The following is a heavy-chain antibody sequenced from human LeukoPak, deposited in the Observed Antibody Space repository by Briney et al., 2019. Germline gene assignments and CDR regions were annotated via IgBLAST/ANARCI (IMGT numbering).Heavy chain of an antibody. Sequence: GGSLRLSFAAPGFTFTSYAMGWVGQSPGKGLDWVSAISGTGGSTYYADPVTGRFTISRNNSKNTLYLQMTSLRAEDTAVYYCAKDRSGRVGDWGQGPLVTVSS. D-gene: IGHD1-26*01. CDR3: AKDRSGRVGD. J-gene: IGHJ4*02. V-gene: IGHV3-23*01. CDR1: GFTFTSYA. CDR2: ISGTGGST.